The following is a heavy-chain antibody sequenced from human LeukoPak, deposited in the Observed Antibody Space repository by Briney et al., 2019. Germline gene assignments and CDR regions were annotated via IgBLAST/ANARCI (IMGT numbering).Heavy chain of an antibody. Sequence: GGSLRLSCAASGFTFSDYAMHWVRQAPGKGLKWVAVISKDGSDKYYPGSVRGRFTISRDNSKNTIYLQMDSLRAEDTAIYYCARDYWWNYDYWGQGTLVTVSS. CDR3: ARDYWWNYDY. V-gene: IGHV3-30-3*01. CDR2: ISKDGSDK. J-gene: IGHJ4*02. CDR1: GFTFSDYA. D-gene: IGHD1-7*01.